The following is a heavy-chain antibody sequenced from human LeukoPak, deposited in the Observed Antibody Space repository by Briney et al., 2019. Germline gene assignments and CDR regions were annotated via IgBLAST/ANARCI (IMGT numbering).Heavy chain of an antibody. CDR2: ISSSSYI. CDR3: AREPLAAAADGAFDI. Sequence: GGSLRLSCAASGFTFSSYSMNWVRQAPGKGLEWVSSISSSSYIYYADSVKGRFTISRDNAKNSLYLQMNSLRAEDTAVYYCAREPLAAAADGAFDIWGQGTMVTVSS. J-gene: IGHJ3*02. D-gene: IGHD6-13*01. CDR1: GFTFSSYS. V-gene: IGHV3-21*01.